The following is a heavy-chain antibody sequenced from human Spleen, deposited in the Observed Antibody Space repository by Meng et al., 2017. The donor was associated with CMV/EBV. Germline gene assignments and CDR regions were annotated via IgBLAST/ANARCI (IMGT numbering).Heavy chain of an antibody. Sequence: ASVKVSCKASGYTFSRYGISWVRQAPGQGLEWLGWVGGCDGDTNYAPELQGRVTMTTDTATNTAYMELRSLRSDDTAVYYCARDWECLDRSDVFDIWGQGTTVTVSS. V-gene: IGHV1-18*01. CDR2: VGGCDGDT. CDR3: ARDWECLDRSDVFDI. CDR1: GYTFSRYG. D-gene: IGHD3-9*01. J-gene: IGHJ3*02.